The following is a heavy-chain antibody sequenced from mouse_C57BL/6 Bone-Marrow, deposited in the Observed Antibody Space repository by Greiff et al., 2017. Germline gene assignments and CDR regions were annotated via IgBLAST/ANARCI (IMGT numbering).Heavy chain of an antibody. CDR3: ARDRYYYGSSLWCFDV. CDR2: IDPSDSET. CDR1: GYTFTSYW. J-gene: IGHJ1*03. D-gene: IGHD1-1*01. Sequence: VQLQQPGAELVRPGSSVKLSCKASGYTFTSYWMHWVKQRPIQGLEWIGNIDPSDSETHYNQKFKDKATLTVDKSSSTAYMQLSSLTSEDSAVYYCARDRYYYGSSLWCFDVWGTGTTVTVSS. V-gene: IGHV1-52*01.